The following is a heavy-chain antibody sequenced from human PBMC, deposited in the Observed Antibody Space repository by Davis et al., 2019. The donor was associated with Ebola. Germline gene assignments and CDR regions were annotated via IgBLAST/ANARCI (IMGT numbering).Heavy chain of an antibody. CDR3: ATGFVVVPAAIRYYYYYYMDV. V-gene: IGHV4-34*01. J-gene: IGHJ6*03. Sequence: SETLSLTCAVYGGSFSGYYWSWIRQPPGKGLEWIGEINQSGSTNYNPSLKSRVTISVDTSKKRFSRKRSSVTAADTAVYYCATGFVVVPAAIRYYYYYYMDVWGKGTTVTVSS. D-gene: IGHD2-2*01. CDR2: INQSGST. CDR1: GGSFSGYY.